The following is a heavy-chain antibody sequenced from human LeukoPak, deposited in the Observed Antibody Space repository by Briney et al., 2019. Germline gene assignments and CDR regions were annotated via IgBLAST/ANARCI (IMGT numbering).Heavy chain of an antibody. J-gene: IGHJ4*02. CDR2: ISSSSSTI. Sequence: GGSLRLSCAASGFTFSASPIHWVRQAPGKGLEWVSYISSSSSTIYYADSVKGRFTISRDNAKNSLYLQMNSLRAEDTAVYYCAREEGLPHFDYWGQGTLVTVSS. D-gene: IGHD2-15*01. V-gene: IGHV3-48*04. CDR3: AREEGLPHFDY. CDR1: GFTFSASP.